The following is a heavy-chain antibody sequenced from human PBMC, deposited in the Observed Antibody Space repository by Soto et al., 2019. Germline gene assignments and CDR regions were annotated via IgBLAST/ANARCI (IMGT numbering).Heavy chain of an antibody. CDR3: ASPGYSYGYGADSSGYPLDY. J-gene: IGHJ4*02. V-gene: IGHV4-39*01. CDR2: IYYSGST. CDR1: GGSISSSSYY. D-gene: IGHD5-18*01. Sequence: SETLSLTCTVSGGSISSSSYYWGWIRQPPGKGLEWIGSIYYSGSTYYNPSLKSRVTISVDTSKNQFSLKLSSVTAADTAVYYCASPGYSYGYGADSSGYPLDYWGQGALVTVSS.